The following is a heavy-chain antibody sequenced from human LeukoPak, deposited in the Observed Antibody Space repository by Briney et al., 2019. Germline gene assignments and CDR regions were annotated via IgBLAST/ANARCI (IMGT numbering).Heavy chain of an antibody. CDR3: ARHAAVEGSSGWSPLWWFDP. D-gene: IGHD6-19*01. CDR1: GGSFRSYY. J-gene: IGHJ5*02. Sequence: SETLSLTCTVSGGSFRSYYWSWIRQPPGKGLEWIGYMHHSGSTKHNPYLKSRVTISVDTSKSQFSLKLSSVTAADTAVYYCARHAAVEGSSGWSPLWWFDPWGQGTLVTVSS. CDR2: MHHSGST. V-gene: IGHV4-59*08.